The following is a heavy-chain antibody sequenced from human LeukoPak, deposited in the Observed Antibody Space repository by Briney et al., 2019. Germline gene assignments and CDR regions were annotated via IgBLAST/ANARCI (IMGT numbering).Heavy chain of an antibody. J-gene: IGHJ4*02. D-gene: IGHD3-10*01. CDR1: GGYISNYY. CDR2: IYYSGST. V-gene: IGHV4-59*01. CDR3: AKAFSYYNSGTLDH. Sequence: SETLSLTCTVSGGYISNYYWSWIRQPPGKGLEWIGYIYYSGSTNYNPSLESRVTISVDTSKNQFSLKLSSVTAADTAVYYCAKAFSYYNSGTLDHWGQGTLVTVSS.